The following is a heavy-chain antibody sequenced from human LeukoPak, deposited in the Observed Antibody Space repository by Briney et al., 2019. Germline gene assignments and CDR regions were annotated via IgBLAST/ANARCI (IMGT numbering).Heavy chain of an antibody. Sequence: SETLSLTCTVSGGSISSYYWSWIRQPPGKGLEWIGYIYYSGRTNYNPSLKSRVTISVDTSKNQFSLKLSSVTAADTAVYYCVSHSGYSSGWYDWWGQGTLVTVSS. J-gene: IGHJ5*01. CDR1: GGSISSYY. D-gene: IGHD3-22*01. V-gene: IGHV4-59*01. CDR3: VSHSGYSSGWYDW. CDR2: IYYSGRT.